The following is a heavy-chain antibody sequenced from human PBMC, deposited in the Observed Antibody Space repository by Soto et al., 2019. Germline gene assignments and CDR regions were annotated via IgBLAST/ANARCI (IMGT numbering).Heavy chain of an antibody. CDR3: ARSYYGSGSFRSPPVN. Sequence: ASVKVSCKASGYTFTSYYMHWVRQAPGQGLEWMGIINPSGGSTSYAQKFQGRVTMTRDTSTSTVYMELSSLRSEDTAVYYCARSYYGSGSFRSPPVNWGQGTLVTVYS. J-gene: IGHJ4*02. CDR1: GYTFTSYY. V-gene: IGHV1-46*03. D-gene: IGHD3-10*01. CDR2: INPSGGST.